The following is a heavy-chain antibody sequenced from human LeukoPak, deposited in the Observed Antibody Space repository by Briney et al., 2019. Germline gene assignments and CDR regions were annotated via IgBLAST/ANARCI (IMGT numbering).Heavy chain of an antibody. Sequence: ASVKVSCKVSGYSLTELSMHWVRQAPGKGLKWMGGFDAEDGERIYAQKFQGRVTMTEDTSTDTAYMELSSLRSEDTAVYYCATVGAKKQQLVPLYYFDYWGQGTLVTVSS. V-gene: IGHV1-24*01. D-gene: IGHD6-13*01. J-gene: IGHJ4*02. CDR2: FDAEDGER. CDR3: ATVGAKKQQLVPLYYFDY. CDR1: GYSLTELS.